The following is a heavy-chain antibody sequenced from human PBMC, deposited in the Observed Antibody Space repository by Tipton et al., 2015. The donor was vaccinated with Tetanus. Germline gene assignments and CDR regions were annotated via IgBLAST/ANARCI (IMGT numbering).Heavy chain of an antibody. D-gene: IGHD3-22*01. J-gene: IGHJ4*02. V-gene: IGHV6-1*01. Sequence: GLVKPSQTLSLTCVISGDSVSSHSSAWNWIRQSPSRGLEWLGRTYYRSKWYTDYGQSVKGRIIINPDTSKNHLSLQLNSVTPEDTAVYYCVRDYYDSTGSQFDYWGQGSLVTVSS. CDR2: TYYRSKWYT. CDR3: VRDYYDSTGSQFDY. CDR1: GDSVSSHSSA.